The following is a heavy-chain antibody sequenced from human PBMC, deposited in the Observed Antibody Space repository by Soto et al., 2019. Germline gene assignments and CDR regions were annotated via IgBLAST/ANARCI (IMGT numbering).Heavy chain of an antibody. V-gene: IGHV4-31*01. CDR2: IYYSGST. Sequence: QVQLQESGPGLVKPSQTLSLTCTVSGGSISSGGYYWSWIRQHPGKGLEWIGYIYYSGSTYYNPPRKCLVTLSLDPXKNQFSLKLSSVTAADTAVYYCARGGIAAAAPPDHWGQGTLVTVSS. J-gene: IGHJ5*02. CDR1: GGSISSGGYY. CDR3: ARGGIAAAAPPDH. D-gene: IGHD6-13*01.